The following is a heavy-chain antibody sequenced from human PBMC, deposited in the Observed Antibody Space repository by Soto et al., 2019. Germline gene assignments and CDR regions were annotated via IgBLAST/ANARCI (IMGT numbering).Heavy chain of an antibody. D-gene: IGHD6-6*01. V-gene: IGHV1-2*02. CDR1: GKAFTCYY. CDR2: INPNSGGT. CDR3: ARVGSSSVVGHFDY. Sequence: ASVTLYWKASGKAFTCYYRQWVRKDPGQGLEWMGWINPNSGGTNYAQKFQGRVTMTRDTSISTAYMELSRLRSDDTAVYYCARVGSSSVVGHFDYWGQGTLVTVFS. J-gene: IGHJ4*02.